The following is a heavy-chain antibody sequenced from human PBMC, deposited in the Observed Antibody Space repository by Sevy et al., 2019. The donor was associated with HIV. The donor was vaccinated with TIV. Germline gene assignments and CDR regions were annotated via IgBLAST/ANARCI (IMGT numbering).Heavy chain of an antibody. CDR2: IYTSGST. CDR3: ARGGGAGDYYYYYMDV. CDR1: GGSISSGSYY. Sequence: SETLSLTCTVSGGSISSGSYYWSWIRQPAGKGLEWIGRIYTSGSTNYNPSLKSRVTISVDTSKNQFSLKLSSVTAADTAVYYCARGGGAGDYYYYYMDVWGKGTTVTVSS. J-gene: IGHJ6*03. D-gene: IGHD6-19*01. V-gene: IGHV4-61*02.